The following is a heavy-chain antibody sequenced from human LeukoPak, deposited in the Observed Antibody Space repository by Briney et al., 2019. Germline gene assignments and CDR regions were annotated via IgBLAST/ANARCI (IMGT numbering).Heavy chain of an antibody. D-gene: IGHD1-26*01. V-gene: IGHV4-59*08. CDR3: AAGATHDYFDY. J-gene: IGHJ4*02. Sequence: PSETLSLTCTVSGGSISSYYWSWIRQPPGKGLEWIGYIYYSGSTNYNPSLKSRVTISVDTSKNQFSLKLSSVTAADTAVCYCAAGATHDYFDYWGQGTLVTVSS. CDR2: IYYSGST. CDR1: GGSISSYY.